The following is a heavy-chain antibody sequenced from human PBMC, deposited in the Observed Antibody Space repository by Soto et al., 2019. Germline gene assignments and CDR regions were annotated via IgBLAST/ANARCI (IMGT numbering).Heavy chain of an antibody. V-gene: IGHV1-69*13. CDR3: ARAQAPTGRYYDSSGYYSTPHWFDP. D-gene: IGHD3-22*01. Sequence: SVPLSCKASRGTFSSYAISSVRHPPGQGLGVMGGIVPIFGTANYAQKFQGRVTITADESTSTAYMELSSLRSEDTAVYYCARAQAPTGRYYDSSGYYSTPHWFDPWGQGTLVTV. CDR1: RGTFSSYA. CDR2: IVPIFGTA. J-gene: IGHJ5*02.